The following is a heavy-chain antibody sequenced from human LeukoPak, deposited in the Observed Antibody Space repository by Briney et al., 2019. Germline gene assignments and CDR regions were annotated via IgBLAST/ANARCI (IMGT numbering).Heavy chain of an antibody. J-gene: IGHJ3*02. D-gene: IGHD3-16*01. CDR1: GGSISSYY. CDR3: ARLGPYDAFDI. V-gene: IGHV4-59*01. CDR2: IYYSGST. Sequence: PSETLSLTCTVSGGSISSYYWSWIRQPPGKGLGWIGYIYYSGSTNYNPSLKSRVTISVDTSKNQFSLKLSSVTAADTAVYYCARLGPYDAFDIWGQGTMVTVSS.